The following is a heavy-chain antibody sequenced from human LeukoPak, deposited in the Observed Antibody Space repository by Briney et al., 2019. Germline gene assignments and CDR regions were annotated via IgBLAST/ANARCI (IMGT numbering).Heavy chain of an antibody. CDR3: ARDDSYGYLEFGAFDI. J-gene: IGHJ3*02. D-gene: IGHD5-18*01. Sequence: PGRSLRLSCAASGFTFSSYGMHWVRQAPGKGLEWVAVISYDGSNKYYADSVKGRFTISRDNSKNTLYLQMNSLRAEDTAVYYCARDDSYGYLEFGAFDIWGQGTMVTVSS. CDR2: ISYDGSNK. V-gene: IGHV3-30*03. CDR1: GFTFSSYG.